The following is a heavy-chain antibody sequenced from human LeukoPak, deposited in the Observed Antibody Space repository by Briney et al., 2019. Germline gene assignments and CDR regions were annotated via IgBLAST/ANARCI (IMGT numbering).Heavy chain of an antibody. V-gene: IGHV3-53*01. CDR3: ARERIQLWLGNYYYYMDV. J-gene: IGHJ6*03. CDR2: IYSGGST. CDR1: GFTVSSNY. D-gene: IGHD5-18*01. Sequence: TGGSLRLSCAASGFTVSSNYMSWVRQAPGKGLEWVSVIYSGGSTYYADSVKGRFTISRDNSKNTLYPQMNSLRAEDTAVYYCARERIQLWLGNYYYYMDVWGKGTTVTVSS.